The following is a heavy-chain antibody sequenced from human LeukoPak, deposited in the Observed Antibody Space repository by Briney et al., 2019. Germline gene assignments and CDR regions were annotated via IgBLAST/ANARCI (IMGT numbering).Heavy chain of an antibody. CDR3: AKDTPSDSSDWRRLDY. J-gene: IGHJ4*02. CDR1: GFTFSSYG. Sequence: GGSLRLSCAASGFTFSSYGMHWVSQAPGKRLEWVAFIRYDGSNKYYADSVKGRFTLSRDSSKNTLYLQMNSLRAEDTAVYYCAKDTPSDSSDWRRLDYWGQGTLVTVSS. D-gene: IGHD6-19*01. CDR2: IRYDGSNK. V-gene: IGHV3-30*02.